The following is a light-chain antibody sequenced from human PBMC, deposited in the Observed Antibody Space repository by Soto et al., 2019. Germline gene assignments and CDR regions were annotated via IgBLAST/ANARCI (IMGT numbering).Light chain of an antibody. CDR2: DAS. CDR1: ETITTS. CDR3: QQYGSYPRT. V-gene: IGKV1-5*01. J-gene: IGKJ1*01. Sequence: DIQMTQSPSTLSASVGDGVTITCRASETITTSLAWYQQQPGTAPKVLIYDASTLESGVPSRFSGSGSVTEFTLTFSSLQPADFATFYCQQYGSYPRTFGQGTKVEIK.